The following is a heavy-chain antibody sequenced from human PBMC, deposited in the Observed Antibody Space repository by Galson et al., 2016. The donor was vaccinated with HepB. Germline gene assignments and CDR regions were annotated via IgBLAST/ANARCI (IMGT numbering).Heavy chain of an antibody. D-gene: IGHD3-9*01. Sequence: LSLTCTVSGGSITNNFWSWIRQPPGKGLEWIGQIYYTGSTTYNPSLKSRVTISVDTSKNQFSLSLRSVTAADTAVYYCARRYPFDYWGQGTLVTVSS. CDR2: IYYTGST. CDR3: ARRYPFDY. CDR1: GGSITNNF. J-gene: IGHJ4*02. V-gene: IGHV4-59*01.